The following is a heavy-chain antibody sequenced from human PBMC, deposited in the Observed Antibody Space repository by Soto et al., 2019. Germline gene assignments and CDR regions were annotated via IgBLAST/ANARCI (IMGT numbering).Heavy chain of an antibody. CDR2: ISYDGSNK. CDR1: GFTFSSYG. J-gene: IGHJ4*02. D-gene: IGHD3-3*01. V-gene: IGHV3-30*18. CDR3: AKDDRLIYDFWSGYYTHYFDY. Sequence: GGSLRLSCAASGFTFSSYGMHWVRQAPGKGLERVAVISYDGSNKYYADSVKGRFTISRDNSKNTLYLQMNSLRAEDTAVYYCAKDDRLIYDFWSGYYTHYFDYWGQGT.